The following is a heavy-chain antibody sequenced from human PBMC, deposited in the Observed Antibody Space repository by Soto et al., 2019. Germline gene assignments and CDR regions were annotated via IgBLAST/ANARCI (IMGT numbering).Heavy chain of an antibody. CDR2: ISYDGSNK. J-gene: IGHJ6*03. CDR1: GFTFSSYG. D-gene: IGHD6-6*01. CDR3: AKDGGEYSSIIRDYYYYYMDV. V-gene: IGHV3-30*18. Sequence: GGSLKLSCAASGFTFSSYGMHWVRQAPGKGLEWVAVISYDGSNKYYADSVKGRFTISRDNSKNTLYLQMNSLRAEDTAVYYCAKDGGEYSSIIRDYYYYYMDVWGKGTTVTVSS.